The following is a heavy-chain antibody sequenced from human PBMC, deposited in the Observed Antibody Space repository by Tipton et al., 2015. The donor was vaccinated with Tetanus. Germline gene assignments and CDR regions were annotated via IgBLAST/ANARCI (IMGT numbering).Heavy chain of an antibody. Sequence: QSGAEVKKPGASVKVSCKASGYTFTGYYIHWVQQAPGQGLEWMGWINPNSGGTNYAQKFQDRVTMTRDTSISTAYMELGSLRSDDTAVYYCARDYARARVTKSSAYYYYGMDVWGQGTTVTVSS. D-gene: IGHD4-17*01. V-gene: IGHV1-2*02. J-gene: IGHJ6*02. CDR2: INPNSGGT. CDR3: ARDYARARVTKSSAYYYYGMDV. CDR1: GYTFTGYY.